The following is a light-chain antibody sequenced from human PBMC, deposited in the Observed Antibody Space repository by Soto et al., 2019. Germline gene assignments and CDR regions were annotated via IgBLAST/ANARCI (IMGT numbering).Light chain of an antibody. CDR3: QQYYSTPLT. CDR2: WAS. CDR1: KRVLSSSNNKNY. Sequence: DIVMTQSPASLAVSLAERAPINCKSSKRVLSSSNNKNYLAWYQQKPGQPPKLLIYWASTRESGVPDRFSGSGSGTDFTLTISSLQAEDVAVYYCQQYYSTPLTFGGGTKVEIK. V-gene: IGKV4-1*01. J-gene: IGKJ4*01.